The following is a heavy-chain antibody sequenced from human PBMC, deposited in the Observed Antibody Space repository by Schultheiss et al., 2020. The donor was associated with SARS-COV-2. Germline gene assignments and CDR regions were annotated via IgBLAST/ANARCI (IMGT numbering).Heavy chain of an antibody. D-gene: IGHD1-14*01. CDR3: ARRYDARNYYFDY. Sequence: ASVKVSCKASGYTFTSYGISWVRQAPGQGLEWMGIINPSGGSTSYAQKFQGRVTITADKSTSTAYMELSSLRSEDTAVYYCARRYDARNYYFDYWGQGTLVTVSS. CDR2: INPSGGST. V-gene: IGHV1-46*01. J-gene: IGHJ4*02. CDR1: GYTFTSYG.